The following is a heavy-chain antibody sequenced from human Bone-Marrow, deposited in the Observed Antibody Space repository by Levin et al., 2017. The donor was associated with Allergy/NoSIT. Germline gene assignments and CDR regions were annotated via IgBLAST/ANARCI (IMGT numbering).Heavy chain of an antibody. CDR2: ISWNSGSI. J-gene: IGHJ4*02. CDR1: GFTFDDYA. D-gene: IGHD6-6*01. V-gene: IGHV3-9*01. CDR3: AKDQHNRYSSSPWGLTS. Sequence: GGSLRLSCAASGFTFDDYAMHWVRQAPGKGLEWVSGISWNSGSIGYADSVKGRFTISRDNAKNSLYLQMNSLRAEDTALYYCAKDQHNRYSSSPWGLTSWGQGTLVTVSS.